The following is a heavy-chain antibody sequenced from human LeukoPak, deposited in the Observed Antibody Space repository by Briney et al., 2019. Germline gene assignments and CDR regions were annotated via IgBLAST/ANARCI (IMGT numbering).Heavy chain of an antibody. Sequence: GGSLRLSCVASGFPFSSYWMTWVRQAPGKGLEWVANIKQDGSKKSYVDSVKGRFTISRENAKNALYLQMNSLRAEDTAVYYCARPGIAAAGTWDGFDYWGQGTLVTVSS. CDR1: GFPFSSYW. CDR2: IKQDGSKK. J-gene: IGHJ4*02. CDR3: ARPGIAAAGTWDGFDY. D-gene: IGHD6-13*01. V-gene: IGHV3-7*03.